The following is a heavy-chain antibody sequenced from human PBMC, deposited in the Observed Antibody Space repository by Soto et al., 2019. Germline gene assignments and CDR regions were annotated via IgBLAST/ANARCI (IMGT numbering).Heavy chain of an antibody. J-gene: IGHJ5*02. D-gene: IGHD2-21*01. CDR1: GFTFSSYS. CDR3: ARSSIVVVAGPVSDRFVP. CDR2: ISPSGSHM. V-gene: IGHV3-21*01. Sequence: EVQLVESGGGLVKPGGSLRLSCAGSGFTFSSYSMNWVRQAPGTGLEWVSSISPSGSHMYYADSVKGRFTVSRDNAQNSVDLQMNSLRGEDTAVYYCARSSIVVVAGPVSDRFVPWGQGTLVTVSS.